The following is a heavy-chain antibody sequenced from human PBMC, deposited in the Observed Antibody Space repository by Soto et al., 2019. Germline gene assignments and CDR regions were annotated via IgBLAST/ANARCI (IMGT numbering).Heavy chain of an antibody. D-gene: IGHD4-17*01. J-gene: IGHJ5*02. V-gene: IGHV4-39*01. CDR2: IYYSGST. CDR3: ASVYGDYRLGWLDP. CDR1: GGSISSSSYY. Sequence: SETLSLTCTVSGGSISSSSYYWGWIRQPPGKGLEWIGSIYYSGSTYYNPSLKSRVTISVDTSKNQFSLKLSSVTAADTAVYYCASVYGDYRLGWLDPWGQGTLVTVSS.